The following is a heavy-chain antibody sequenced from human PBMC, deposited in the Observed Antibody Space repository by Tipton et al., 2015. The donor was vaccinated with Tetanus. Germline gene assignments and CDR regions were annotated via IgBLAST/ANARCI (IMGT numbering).Heavy chain of an antibody. CDR2: VNYVGST. CDR3: AASVVRWFDP. Sequence: TLSLTCTVSGGSISSGGYYWSWIRQSPGKGLEWIGEVNYVGSTNYNPSLKSRVTMSVDASKKQLSLKLSSVTAADTAVYYCAASVVRWFDPWGQGTLVTVSS. V-gene: IGHV4-39*07. J-gene: IGHJ5*02. CDR1: GGSISSGGYY. D-gene: IGHD2-2*01.